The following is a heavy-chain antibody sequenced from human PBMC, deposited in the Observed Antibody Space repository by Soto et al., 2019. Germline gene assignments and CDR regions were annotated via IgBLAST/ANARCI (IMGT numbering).Heavy chain of an antibody. D-gene: IGHD2-15*01. J-gene: IGHJ4*02. CDR3: VRAPLGMLIPCDY. V-gene: IGHV4-34*01. CDR2: INHSGST. CDR1: GGSFSGCY. Sequence: SETLSLTCAVYGGSFSGCYWSWIRQPPGKGLEWFGEINHSGSTNYNPSLKSRVTISVDTSKNQFSLKLSSVTAADTAVCYCVRAPLGMLIPCDYWGQGTLVTAS.